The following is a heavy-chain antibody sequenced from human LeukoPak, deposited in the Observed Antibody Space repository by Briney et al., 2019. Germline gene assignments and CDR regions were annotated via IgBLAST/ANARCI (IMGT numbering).Heavy chain of an antibody. Sequence: GGSLRLSCAASGFTFSSYGMSWVRQAPGKGLEWVSYISSSGSTIYYADSVKGRFTISRDNAKNSLYLQMNSLRAEDTAVYYCARDTYYYDSSGYTYFDYWGQGTLVTVSS. CDR2: ISSSGSTI. J-gene: IGHJ4*02. CDR1: GFTFSSYG. D-gene: IGHD3-22*01. CDR3: ARDTYYYDSSGYTYFDY. V-gene: IGHV3-48*04.